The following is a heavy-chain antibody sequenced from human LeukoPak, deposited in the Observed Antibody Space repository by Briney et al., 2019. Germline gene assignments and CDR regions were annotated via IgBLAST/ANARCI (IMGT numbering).Heavy chain of an antibody. CDR2: ISYDGSNT. V-gene: IGHV3-30-3*01. CDR1: GFTFSSYA. D-gene: IGHD3-22*01. J-gene: IGHJ3*02. CDR3: ARGDSSAFDI. Sequence: GRSLRLSCAASGFTFSSYAMHWVRQAPGKGLEWVALISYDGSNTYYADSVKGRFTISRDNSKNTLYLQMNSLRPEDTAVYYCARGDSSAFDIWGQGTMVTVSS.